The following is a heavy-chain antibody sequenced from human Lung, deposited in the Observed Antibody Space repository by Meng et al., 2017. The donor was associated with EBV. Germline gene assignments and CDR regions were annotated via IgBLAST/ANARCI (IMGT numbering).Heavy chain of an antibody. CDR2: IGHSGIT. V-gene: IGHV4-39*01. D-gene: IGHD6-19*01. CDR1: GGSISTSGYY. Sequence: QPHLQESGPGLVKPSEALSLTCSVSGGSISTSGYYWGWIRQPPGKGLEWIGSIGHSGITYYTPSLKSRVTVSIDTSKSQFSLKLTSVTAADTAVYYCVRSSGWVRTGFDPWGQGTLVTVSS. CDR3: VRSSGWVRTGFDP. J-gene: IGHJ5*02.